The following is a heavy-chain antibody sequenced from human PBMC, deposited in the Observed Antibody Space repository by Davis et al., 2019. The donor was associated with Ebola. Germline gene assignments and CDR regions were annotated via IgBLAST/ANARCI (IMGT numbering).Heavy chain of an antibody. CDR1: GFTFSDSY. CDR2: ITGSESTT. D-gene: IGHD6-19*01. CDR3: ARHSGWYYTMDV. V-gene: IGHV3-11*01. Sequence: PGGSLRLSCATAGFTFSDSYMQWIRQAPGKGLEWISSITGSESTTYYADSVKGRFTISRDDSKNTVYRQINSLRTDDTAVYYWARHSGWYYTMDVWGRGTTVTVST. J-gene: IGHJ6*04.